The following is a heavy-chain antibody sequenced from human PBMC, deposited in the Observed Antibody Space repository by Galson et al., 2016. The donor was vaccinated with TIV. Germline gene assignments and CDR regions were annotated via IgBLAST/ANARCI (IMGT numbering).Heavy chain of an antibody. Sequence: SLRLSCAASGLIVSSNYMSWVRQAPGKGLEWVSLISSGGSTSYADSVRGRFTISRDNSNNRVYLQMNSVRPEDTAVYYCARDRRHCGNECYLYYYYGMDVWGQGTT. J-gene: IGHJ6*02. V-gene: IGHV3-66*02. CDR1: GLIVSSNY. CDR3: ARDRRHCGNECYLYYYYGMDV. D-gene: IGHD2-21*01. CDR2: ISSGGST.